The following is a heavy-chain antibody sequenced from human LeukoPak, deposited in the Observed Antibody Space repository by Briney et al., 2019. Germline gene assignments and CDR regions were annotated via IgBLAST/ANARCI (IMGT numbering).Heavy chain of an antibody. D-gene: IGHD3-10*01. Sequence: SETLSLTCAVSGCSISSGGYSWSWIRQPPGKGLEWIGYIYHIGSTYYNPSLKSRVTISVDRSKNQFSLKLSSVTAADTAVYFCARAGGTMVRGVIINDAFDIWGQGTMVTVSS. V-gene: IGHV4-30-2*01. CDR3: ARAGGTMVRGVIINDAFDI. J-gene: IGHJ3*02. CDR1: GCSISSGGYS. CDR2: IYHIGST.